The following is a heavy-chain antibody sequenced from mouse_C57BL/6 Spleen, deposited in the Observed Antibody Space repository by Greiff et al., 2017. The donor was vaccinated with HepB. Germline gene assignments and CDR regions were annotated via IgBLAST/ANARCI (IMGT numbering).Heavy chain of an antibody. J-gene: IGHJ2*01. Sequence: QVQLKQSGPELVKPGASVKISCKASGYAFSSSWMNWVKQRPGKGLEWIGRIYPGDGDTNYNGKFKGKATLTADKSSSTAYMQLSSLTSEDSAVYFCARSGYGNSFYFDYWGQGTTLTVSS. V-gene: IGHV1-82*01. D-gene: IGHD2-1*01. CDR3: ARSGYGNSFYFDY. CDR1: GYAFSSSW. CDR2: IYPGDGDT.